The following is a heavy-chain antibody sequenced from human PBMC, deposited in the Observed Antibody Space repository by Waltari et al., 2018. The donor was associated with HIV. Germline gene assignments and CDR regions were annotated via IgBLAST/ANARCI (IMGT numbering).Heavy chain of an antibody. CDR1: GFTFRSYW. D-gene: IGHD3-22*01. Sequence: EVQLVESGGGLVQPGGSLRLSCVASGFTFRSYWMHWVRQGPGGGLVWGSRINKDGSNTNYADAVEGRLTISRDNAKNTLYLQMNSLRAEDTAVYSCVRDYDSSGYYSANWFDPWGQGTLVTVSS. CDR2: INKDGSNT. CDR3: VRDYDSSGYYSANWFDP. V-gene: IGHV3-74*01. J-gene: IGHJ5*02.